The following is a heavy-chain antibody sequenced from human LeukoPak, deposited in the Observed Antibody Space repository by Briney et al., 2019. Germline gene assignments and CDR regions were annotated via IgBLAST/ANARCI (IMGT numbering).Heavy chain of an antibody. J-gene: IGHJ4*02. D-gene: IGHD2-15*01. Sequence: GRSLRLSCAASGFTFDDYAMHWVRQAPGKGLEWVSGISWNSGSIGYADSVKGRFTISRDNAKNSLYLQMNSLRAEDTALYYCAKGRQVVVVAAAFDYWGQGTLVTVSS. V-gene: IGHV3-9*01. CDR3: AKGRQVVVVAAAFDY. CDR2: ISWNSGSI. CDR1: GFTFDDYA.